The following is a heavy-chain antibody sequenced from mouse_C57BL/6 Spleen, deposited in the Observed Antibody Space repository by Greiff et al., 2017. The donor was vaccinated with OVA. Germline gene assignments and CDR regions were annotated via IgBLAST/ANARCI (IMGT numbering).Heavy chain of an antibody. Sequence: VQLQQPGAELVRPGTSVKLSCKASGYTFTSYWMHWVKQRPGQGLEWIGVIDPSDSYTNYNQKFKGKATLTVDTSSSTAYMQLSSLTSEDSAVYYCARARSNYEAWFAYWGQGTLVTVSA. CDR1: GYTFTSYW. CDR2: IDPSDSYT. D-gene: IGHD2-5*01. CDR3: ARARSNYEAWFAY. J-gene: IGHJ3*01. V-gene: IGHV1-59*01.